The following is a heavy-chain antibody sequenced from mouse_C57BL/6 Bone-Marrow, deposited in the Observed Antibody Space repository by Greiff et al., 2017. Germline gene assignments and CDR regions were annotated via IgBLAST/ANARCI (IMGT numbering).Heavy chain of an antibody. CDR1: GYTFTSYW. CDR2: IYPGSGST. Sequence: QLQLQQPGAELVKPGASVKMSCKASGYTFTSYWITWVTQRPGQGLEWIGDIYPGSGSTNYNETFKSQATLTVDTSASTASMQLSSLTSEDSAVYYCARPYYSNYWYFDVWGTGTTVTVSS. D-gene: IGHD2-5*01. CDR3: ARPYYSNYWYFDV. V-gene: IGHV1-55*01. J-gene: IGHJ1*03.